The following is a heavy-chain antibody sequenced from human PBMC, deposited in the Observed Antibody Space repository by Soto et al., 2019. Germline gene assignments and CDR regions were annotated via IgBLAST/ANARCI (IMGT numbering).Heavy chain of an antibody. Sequence: ASVKVSCKASGYTFTGYYMHWVRQAPGQGLEWMGWINPNSGGTNYAQKFQGWVTMTRDTSISTAYMELSRLRSDDTAVYYCARAGPGEATIMTTSYYYMDVWGKGTTVTVSS. CDR3: ARAGPGEATIMTTSYYYMDV. D-gene: IGHD5-12*01. CDR1: GYTFTGYY. J-gene: IGHJ6*03. CDR2: INPNSGGT. V-gene: IGHV1-2*04.